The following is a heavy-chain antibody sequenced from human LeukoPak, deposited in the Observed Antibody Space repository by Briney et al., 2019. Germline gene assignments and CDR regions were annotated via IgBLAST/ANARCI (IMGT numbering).Heavy chain of an antibody. CDR1: GGTFSSYA. CDR2: IIPIFGTA. D-gene: IGHD3-3*01. V-gene: IGHV1-69*01. Sequence: ASVKVSCKASGGTFSSYAISWVRQAPGQGLEWMGGIIPIFGTANYAQKFQGRVTITADESTSTAYMELSSLRSEDTAVYYCARDGADFWSGYLRPNYYYGMDVWGQGTTVTVSS. J-gene: IGHJ6*02. CDR3: ARDGADFWSGYLRPNYYYGMDV.